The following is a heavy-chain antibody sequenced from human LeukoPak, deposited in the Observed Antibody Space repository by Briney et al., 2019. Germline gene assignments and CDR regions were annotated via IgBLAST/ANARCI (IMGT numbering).Heavy chain of an antibody. Sequence: GGSLRLSCAASGFAITDHHMDWVRQAPGKGLEWVANIKEDGSEKNYADSVKGRFTISRDNAKNSLYLQMNSLRGEDTAVYYCARARYSDFWGQGTLVTVSS. CDR2: IKEDGSEK. J-gene: IGHJ4*02. CDR1: GFAITDHH. CDR3: ARARYSDF. V-gene: IGHV3-7*01.